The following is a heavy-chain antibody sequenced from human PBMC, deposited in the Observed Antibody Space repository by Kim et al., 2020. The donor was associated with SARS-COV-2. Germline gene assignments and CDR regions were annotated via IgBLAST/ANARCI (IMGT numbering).Heavy chain of an antibody. D-gene: IGHD4-17*01. J-gene: IGHJ4*02. Sequence: QELTGRVTMTRDTSTSTVYMELSGLRYEDTAVYYCARAGGVYGDAGYFDYWGQGTLVTVSS. V-gene: IGHV1-46*01. CDR3: ARAGGVYGDAGYFDY.